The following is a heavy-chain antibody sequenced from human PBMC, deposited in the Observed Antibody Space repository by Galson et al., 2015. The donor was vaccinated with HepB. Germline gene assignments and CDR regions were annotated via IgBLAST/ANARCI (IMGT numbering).Heavy chain of an antibody. CDR1: GFTFSSYA. CDR3: AKVLFGFDFWSGYRTPLFDY. Sequence: SLRLSCAASGFTFSSYAMSWVRQAPGKGLEWVSAISGSGGSTYYADSVKGRFTISRDNSKNTLYLQMNSLRAEDTAVYYCAKVLFGFDFWSGYRTPLFDYWGQGTLVTVSS. V-gene: IGHV3-23*01. CDR2: ISGSGGST. J-gene: IGHJ4*02. D-gene: IGHD3-3*01.